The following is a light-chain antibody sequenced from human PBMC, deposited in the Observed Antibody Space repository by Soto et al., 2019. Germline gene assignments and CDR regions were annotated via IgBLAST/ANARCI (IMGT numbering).Light chain of an antibody. CDR1: QSISNY. J-gene: IGKJ1*01. CDR3: QQSYSTPRT. V-gene: IGKV1-39*01. CDR2: AAS. Sequence: DIQMTQSPSSLSASVGDRVTITCRASQSISNYLNWYQQKPGKAPKLLMYAASSLQSGVPSRFGGSGSGTDITLTISSLQPEDFATYYCQQSYSTPRTFGQGTKVEIK.